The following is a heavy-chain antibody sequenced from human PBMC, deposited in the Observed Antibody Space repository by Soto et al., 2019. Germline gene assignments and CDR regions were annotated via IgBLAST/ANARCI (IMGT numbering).Heavy chain of an antibody. J-gene: IGHJ6*03. Sequence: GASVKVSCKASGYTFTSYGISWVRQAPGQGLEWMGWINPNSGGTNYAQKFQGWVTITRDTSISTSYMELSRLRSDDTAVYYCAREASEFMDVWGKGTTVTVSS. D-gene: IGHD3-10*01. CDR1: GYTFTSYG. V-gene: IGHV1-2*04. CDR2: INPNSGGT. CDR3: AREASEFMDV.